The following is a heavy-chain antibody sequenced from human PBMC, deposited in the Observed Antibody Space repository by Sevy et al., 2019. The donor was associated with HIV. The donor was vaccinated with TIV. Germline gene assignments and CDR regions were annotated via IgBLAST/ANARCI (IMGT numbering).Heavy chain of an antibody. J-gene: IGHJ3*01. CDR1: GFTFSSYS. D-gene: IGHD6-6*01. CDR2: ISSSSSYI. V-gene: IGHV3-21*01. Sequence: GGSLRLSCAASGFTFSSYSMNWVRQAPGKGLEWVSSISSSSSYIYYGDSVKGRVTISRDNAKNSLYLQMNSLRAEDTTMYYFARPYIVAAIYCAFDVWGQGTMVTVSS. CDR3: ARPYIVAAIYCAFDV.